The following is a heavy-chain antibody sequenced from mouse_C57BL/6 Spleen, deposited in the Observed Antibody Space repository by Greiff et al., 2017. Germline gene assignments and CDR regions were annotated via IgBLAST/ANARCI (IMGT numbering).Heavy chain of an antibody. V-gene: IGHV5-6*01. D-gene: IGHD1-1*02. Sequence: EVKLMESGGDLVKPGGSLKLSCAASGFTFSSYGMSWVRQTPDKRLEWVATISSGGSYNYYPDSVKGRFTISRDNAKNTLYLQMSSLKSEDTAMYYGWAMDYWGQGTSVTVSS. J-gene: IGHJ4*01. CDR1: GFTFSSYG. CDR2: ISSGGSYN. CDR3: WAMDY.